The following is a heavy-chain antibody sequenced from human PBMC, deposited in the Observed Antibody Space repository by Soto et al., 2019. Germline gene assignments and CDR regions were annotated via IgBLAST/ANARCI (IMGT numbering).Heavy chain of an antibody. J-gene: IGHJ5*02. D-gene: IGHD1-1*01. V-gene: IGHV4-34*01. Sequence: SETLSLTCAVYGGSFSGYYWSWIRQPPGKGLEWIGEINHSGSTNYNPSLKSRVTISVDTSKNQFSLKLSSVTAADTAVYYCARVNRKLERRYWFDPWGQGTLVTVSS. CDR1: GGSFSGYY. CDR2: INHSGST. CDR3: ARVNRKLERRYWFDP.